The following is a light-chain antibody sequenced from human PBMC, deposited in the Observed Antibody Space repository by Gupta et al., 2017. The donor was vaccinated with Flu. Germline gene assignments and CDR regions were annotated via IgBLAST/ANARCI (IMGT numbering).Light chain of an antibody. CDR1: SSHVGGYDF. CDR2: GVI. J-gene: IGLJ3*02. V-gene: IGLV2-14*03. Sequence: ITISRTRTSSHVGGYDFVYPHQPHPGKAPILMIYGVITRATSVSSRFSGSRSGNTSALIISEPQAEDEADYYCRSNIIDNTWVFGGGTKVSVL. CDR3: RSNIIDNTWV.